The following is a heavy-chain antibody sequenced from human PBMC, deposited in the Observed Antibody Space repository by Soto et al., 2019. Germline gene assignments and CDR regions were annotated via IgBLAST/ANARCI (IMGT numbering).Heavy chain of an antibody. J-gene: IGHJ4*02. D-gene: IGHD1-1*01. V-gene: IGHV3-23*01. CDR1: GFTFSSYA. CDR3: AKDLPSMEADY. Sequence: GGSLRLSCAASGFTFSSYAMSWVRQAPGKGLEWVSGISGSGGSTYYADSVKGRFTISRDNSKNTMYLQMNSLRAEDTAVYYWAKDLPSMEADYWGQGTLVTVSS. CDR2: ISGSGGST.